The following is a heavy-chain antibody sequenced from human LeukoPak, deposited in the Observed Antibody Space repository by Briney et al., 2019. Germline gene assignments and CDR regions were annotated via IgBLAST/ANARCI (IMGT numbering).Heavy chain of an antibody. V-gene: IGHV3-33*01. CDR2: IWYDGSNK. J-gene: IGHJ4*02. Sequence: PGSSLRLSCATSGFTFSSYGMHWVRQAPGKGLEWVADIWYDGSNKYYADSVKGRFTISRDNSKNTVSLQMTSLRAEDTAVYYCARAYSGFSSRGFDYWGQGTLVSVSS. CDR3: ARAYSGFSSRGFDY. CDR1: GFTFSSYG. D-gene: IGHD5-12*01.